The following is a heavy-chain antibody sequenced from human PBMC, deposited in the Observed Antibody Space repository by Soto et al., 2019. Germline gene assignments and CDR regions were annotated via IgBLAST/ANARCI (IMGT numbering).Heavy chain of an antibody. D-gene: IGHD2-15*01. J-gene: IGHJ4*02. CDR3: AKDSGRDIVVVVAAPPRY. Sequence: PGGSLRLSCAASGFTFSSYGMHWVRQAPGKGLEWVAVISYDGSNKYYADSVKGRFTISRDNSKNTLYLQMNSLRAEDTAVYYCAKDSGRDIVVVVAAPPRYWGQGTRVTVSS. CDR1: GFTFSSYG. V-gene: IGHV3-30*18. CDR2: ISYDGSNK.